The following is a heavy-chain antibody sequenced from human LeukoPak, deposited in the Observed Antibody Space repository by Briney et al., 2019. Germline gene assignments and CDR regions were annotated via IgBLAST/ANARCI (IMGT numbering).Heavy chain of an antibody. CDR1: GFTFSSYG. D-gene: IGHD2-2*01. V-gene: IGHV3-33*01. CDR2: IKCNRNNK. CDR3: ARVIRSSVDIVVVPAAMPVGWFDP. Sequence: PGGSLRLSCAASGFTFSSYGMHWVRQAPGKGLEWVAVIKCNRNNKYYADSVKGQFTISRDNSKNTLYLQMNSLRAEDTAVYYCARVIRSSVDIVVVPAAMPVGWFDPWGQGTLVSVSS. J-gene: IGHJ5*02.